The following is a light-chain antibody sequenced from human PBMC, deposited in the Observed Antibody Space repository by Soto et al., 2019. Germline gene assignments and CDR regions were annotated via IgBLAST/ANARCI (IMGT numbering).Light chain of an antibody. J-gene: IGKJ4*01. CDR3: QQYNNWTLT. V-gene: IGKV3D-15*01. CDR1: QRISSN. CDR2: GAS. Sequence: EIVMTQSPATLSVSPGERATLSCRASQRISSNLAWYQQKPGQAPRLLFQGASTRATGIPARFSGSGSGTEFTLTISSLQSEHFAVYYCQQYNNWTLTFGGGTRVEIK.